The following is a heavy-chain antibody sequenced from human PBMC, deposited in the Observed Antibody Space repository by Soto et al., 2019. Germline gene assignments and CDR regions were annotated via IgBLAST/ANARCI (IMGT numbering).Heavy chain of an antibody. V-gene: IGHV1-69*02. J-gene: IGHJ6*03. CDR2: IIPILGIA. Sequence: SVKVSCKASGGTFSSYTISWVRQAPGQGLEWMGRIIPILGIANYAQKFQGRVTITADKSTSTAYMELSSLRSEDTAVYYCARVGISYPLDMDVWGKGTTVTVSS. CDR3: ARVGISYPLDMDV. CDR1: GGTFSSYT. D-gene: IGHD2-15*01.